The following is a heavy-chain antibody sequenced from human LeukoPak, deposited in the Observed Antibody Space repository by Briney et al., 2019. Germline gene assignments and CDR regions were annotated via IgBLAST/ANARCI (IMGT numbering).Heavy chain of an antibody. CDR2: INPSGGST. CDR1: GYTFTSYY. CDR3: ARDGIAAAGEGWFDP. V-gene: IGHV1-46*01. Sequence: ASVKVSCKASGYTFTSYYMHWVRQAPGQGLEWMGIINPSGGSTSYAQKFQGRVTMTRDTSTSTVYMELSSLRSEDTAVYYCARDGIAAAGEGWFDPWGQGTLVTVSS. J-gene: IGHJ5*02. D-gene: IGHD6-13*01.